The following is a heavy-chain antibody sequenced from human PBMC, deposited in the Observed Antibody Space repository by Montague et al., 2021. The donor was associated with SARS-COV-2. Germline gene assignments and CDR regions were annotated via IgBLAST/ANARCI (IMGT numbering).Heavy chain of an antibody. V-gene: IGHV4-61*08. CDR3: ARHPEVYAWSGFSNWFDP. CDR2: IYYSGST. J-gene: IGHJ5*02. CDR1: GGSISSGGYY. Sequence: SETLSLTCTVSGGSISSGGYYWSWIRQHPGKGLEWIGYIYYSGSTNYNPSLKSRVTISVDTSKNQFSLKLSSVTAADTAVYYCARHPEVYAWSGFSNWFDPWGQGTLVTVSS. D-gene: IGHD3-3*01.